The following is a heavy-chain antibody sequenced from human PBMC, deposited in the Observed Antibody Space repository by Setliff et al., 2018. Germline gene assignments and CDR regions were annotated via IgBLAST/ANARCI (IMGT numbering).Heavy chain of an antibody. V-gene: IGHV3-15*04. D-gene: IGHD3-16*01. CDR3: TTDPSPTFGGVIGAAFDI. Sequence: GESLQISCAASGFTFSNAWMNWVRQAPGKGLEWVGRIEGKTDGLTTDYAAPVKGRFTISRDDSKNTLYLQMNSLKTEDTAVYYCTTDPSPTFGGVIGAAFDIWGQGTMVTVSS. CDR2: IEGKTDGLTT. J-gene: IGHJ3*02. CDR1: GFTFSNAW.